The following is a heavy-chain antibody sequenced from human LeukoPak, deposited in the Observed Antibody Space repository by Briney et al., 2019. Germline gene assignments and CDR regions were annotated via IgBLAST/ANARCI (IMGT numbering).Heavy chain of an antibody. J-gene: IGHJ4*02. CDR2: IYYSGRT. Sequence: SDTLSLTRTLSGGSISSYYWSWIRQPPGKGLEWIGYIYYSGRTDYHPSLKSRVTISVDTSKNPFSLQLSSVTAADTAVYYCAFYGSGSYSFDYWGQGTLVTVSS. CDR1: GGSISSYY. V-gene: IGHV4-59*03. CDR3: AFYGSGSYSFDY. D-gene: IGHD3-10*01.